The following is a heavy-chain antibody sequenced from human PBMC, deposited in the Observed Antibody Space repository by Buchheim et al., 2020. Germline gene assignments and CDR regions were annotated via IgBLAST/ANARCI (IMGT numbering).Heavy chain of an antibody. CDR2: MNTNNDDT. D-gene: IGHD3-10*01. J-gene: IGHJ4*02. V-gene: IGHV1-8*01. Sequence: QVQLVQSGAEVKKPGASVKVSCKAFGYGFTSYGINWVRQASGQGLEWMGWMNTNNDDTGYAQKFQGRIAMTKDTSISTAYMELHSLTSEDTAVYYCAQLDGSGTYLHLHQWGQGTL. CDR1: GYGFTSYG. CDR3: AQLDGSGTYLHLHQ.